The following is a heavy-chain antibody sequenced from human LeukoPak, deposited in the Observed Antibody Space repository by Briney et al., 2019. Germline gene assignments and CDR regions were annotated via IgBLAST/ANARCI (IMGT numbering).Heavy chain of an antibody. Sequence: GGSLRLSCAASGFTFSSYWMSWVRQAPGKGLEWVANIKQDGSEKYYVDSVKGRFTISRDNAKNSLYLQMNSLRAEETAVYYCARGGTYSSGWKGDYFDYWGQGTLVTVSS. CDR1: GFTFSSYW. J-gene: IGHJ4*02. D-gene: IGHD6-19*01. CDR3: ARGGTYSSGWKGDYFDY. CDR2: IKQDGSEK. V-gene: IGHV3-7*03.